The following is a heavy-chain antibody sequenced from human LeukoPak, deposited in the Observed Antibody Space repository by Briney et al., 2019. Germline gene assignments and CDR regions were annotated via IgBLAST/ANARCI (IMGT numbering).Heavy chain of an antibody. CDR1: GFTFSTYY. V-gene: IGHV3-21*01. CDR3: ASGFSSSPYFDY. Sequence: GGTLRLSCAASGFTFSTYYMNWVRQAPGKGLEWVSFITGSSSYIYYTDSVKGRFTISRDNAKNSLFLQMNSLRDEDTAVYYCASGFSSSPYFDYWGQGTLVTVSS. D-gene: IGHD6-6*01. CDR2: ITGSSSYI. J-gene: IGHJ4*02.